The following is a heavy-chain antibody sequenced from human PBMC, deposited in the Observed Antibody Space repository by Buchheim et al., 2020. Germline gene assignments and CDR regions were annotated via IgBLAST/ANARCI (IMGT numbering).Heavy chain of an antibody. Sequence: QVQLVESGGGVVQPGRSLRLSCAASGFTFSSYGMHWVCQAPGKGLEWVAVISYDGSNKYYADSVQGRFTISRDNSKNTLYLPMNSRRPEDTAVYYWAKAFPRWDGINIDYGGQGTL. CDR1: GFTFSSYG. J-gene: IGHJ4*02. CDR2: ISYDGSNK. D-gene: IGHD1-26*01. CDR3: AKAFPRWDGINIDY. V-gene: IGHV3-30*18.